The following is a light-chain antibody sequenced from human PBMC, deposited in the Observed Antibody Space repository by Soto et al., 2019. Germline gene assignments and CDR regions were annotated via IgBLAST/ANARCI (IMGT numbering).Light chain of an antibody. Sequence: GNGGALSWGASKSISTWLAWYQQKPGKAPKLLIYDGSSLESGVPSRFSGSGSGTEFTLTISSLPPAAFPTYFCPQHYSSSLSFGQRTKVDIK. CDR3: PQHYSSSLS. CDR1: KSISTW. V-gene: IGKV1-5*01. J-gene: IGKJ1*01. CDR2: DGS.